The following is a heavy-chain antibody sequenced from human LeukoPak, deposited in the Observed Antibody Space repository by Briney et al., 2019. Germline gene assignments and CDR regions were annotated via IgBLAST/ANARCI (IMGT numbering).Heavy chain of an antibody. Sequence: RGSLRLSCAASGFTFSTYEMNWVRQAPGKGLEWVSYISTSGTTIYYADSVKGRFTISRDNAKNSLYLKMNSLRAEDTAVYYCARVLYQPTYKDAFDIWGQGTMVTVSS. CDR2: ISTSGTTI. CDR3: ARVLYQPTYKDAFDI. CDR1: GFTFSTYE. J-gene: IGHJ3*02. D-gene: IGHD2-2*01. V-gene: IGHV3-48*03.